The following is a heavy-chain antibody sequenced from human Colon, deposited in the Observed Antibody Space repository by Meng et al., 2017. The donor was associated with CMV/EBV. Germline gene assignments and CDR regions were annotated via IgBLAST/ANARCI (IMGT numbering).Heavy chain of an antibody. D-gene: IGHD6-6*01. CDR1: GFTFSSYS. V-gene: IGHV3-48*04. J-gene: IGHJ4*02. Sequence: GESLKISCAASGFTFSSYSMNWVRQAPGKGLEWVAYLSGSRTIIDYADSVKGRFTISRDNAKNSLYLEMNSLRAEDTAIYYCAKLGVYYSTSSTNFWGQGTVVTVSS. CDR2: LSGSRTII. CDR3: AKLGVYYSTSSTNF.